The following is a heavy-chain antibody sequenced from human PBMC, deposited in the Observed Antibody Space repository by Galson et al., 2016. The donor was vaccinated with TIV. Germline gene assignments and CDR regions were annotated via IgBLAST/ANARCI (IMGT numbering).Heavy chain of an antibody. CDR1: GLSVSINY. V-gene: IGHV3-66*02. J-gene: IGHJ6*02. CDR3: ARDRIVDATYYFYYYGLDV. D-gene: IGHD1-26*01. Sequence: SLRLSCAASGLSVSINYMTWVRQAPGKGLEWVSLISDAGNTYYPDSVKGRFTVSRDNSKNTLYLQMNSLSVEDTALYYCARDRIVDATYYFYYYGLDVWGQGTAVTVSS. CDR2: ISDAGNT.